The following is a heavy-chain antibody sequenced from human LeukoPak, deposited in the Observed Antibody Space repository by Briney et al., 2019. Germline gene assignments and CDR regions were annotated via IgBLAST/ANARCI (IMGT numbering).Heavy chain of an antibody. CDR2: INHSGST. Sequence: GSLRLSCAASGFTFGSYAMSWIRQPPGKGLEWIGEINHSGSTDYNPSLKSRVTISVDTSKNQFSLKLSSVTAADTAVYYCARHLGYSYGLGYNWFDPWGQGTLVTVSS. V-gene: IGHV4-34*01. D-gene: IGHD5-18*01. CDR3: ARHLGYSYGLGYNWFDP. J-gene: IGHJ5*02. CDR1: GFTFGSYA.